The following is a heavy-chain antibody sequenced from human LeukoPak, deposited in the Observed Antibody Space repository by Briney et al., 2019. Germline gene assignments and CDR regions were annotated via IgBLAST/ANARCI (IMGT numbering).Heavy chain of an antibody. CDR2: IFGNGFTT. V-gene: IGHV3-23*01. CDR1: GFTFSNFG. CDR3: AKGPGEFASAPDS. Sequence: GGSLRLSCAASGFTFSNFGMSWVRQAPGKGLEWVSAIFGNGFTTYYADSVKGRFIISRDNSQNRLFPQVNSLRVEDTAVYYCAKGPGEFASAPDSWGHGTLVTVSS. J-gene: IGHJ5*01.